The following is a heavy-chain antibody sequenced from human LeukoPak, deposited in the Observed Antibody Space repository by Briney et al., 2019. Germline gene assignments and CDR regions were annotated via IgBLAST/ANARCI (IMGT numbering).Heavy chain of an antibody. Sequence: GASVKVSCKASGYTFTSYAMHWVRQAPGQRLEWMGWINAGNGNTKYSQKFQGRVTITRDTSASTAYMELSSLRSEDTAVYYCARDLEYCSGGSCYRWFDPWGQGTLVTVSS. V-gene: IGHV1-3*01. CDR2: INAGNGNT. CDR3: ARDLEYCSGGSCYRWFDP. J-gene: IGHJ5*02. CDR1: GYTFTSYA. D-gene: IGHD2-15*01.